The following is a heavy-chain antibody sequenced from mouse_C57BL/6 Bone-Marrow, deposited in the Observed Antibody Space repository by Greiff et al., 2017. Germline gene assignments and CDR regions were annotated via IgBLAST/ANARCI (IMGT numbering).Heavy chain of an antibody. CDR1: GYTFTEYT. D-gene: IGHD1-1*01. V-gene: IGHV1-62-2*01. CDR3: ARHGDYYYGSSPWYFDV. CDR2: FYPGSGSI. Sequence: VQLQQSGAELVKPGASVKLSCKASGYTFTEYTIHWVKQRSGQGLEWIGWFYPGSGSIKYNEKFKDKATLTADKSSSTVYMELSRLTSEDSAVYCCARHGDYYYGSSPWYFDVWGTGTTVTVSS. J-gene: IGHJ1*03.